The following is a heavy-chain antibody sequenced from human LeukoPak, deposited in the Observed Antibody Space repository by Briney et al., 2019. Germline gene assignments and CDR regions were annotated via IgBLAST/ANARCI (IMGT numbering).Heavy chain of an antibody. D-gene: IGHD4-11*01. CDR1: GFTFSSYG. CDR2: IRYDGSNK. CDR3: AKPPPFAQGFSNAVYYYYRAV. V-gene: IGHV3-30*02. Sequence: GGSLRLSCAASGFTFSSYGMHWVRQAPGKGLEWVAFIRYDGSNKYYADSVKGRFTISRDNSKNTLYLQMNSLRAEDTAVYYCAKPPPFAQGFSNAVYYYYRAVWGKGPTVTVSS. J-gene: IGHJ6*03.